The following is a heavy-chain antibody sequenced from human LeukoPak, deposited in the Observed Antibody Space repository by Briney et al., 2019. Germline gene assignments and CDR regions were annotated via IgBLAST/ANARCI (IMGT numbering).Heavy chain of an antibody. CDR2: ISPYNGNA. CDR3: ARVVVAGGGNWFDP. D-gene: IGHD6-19*01. Sequence: ASVNVSCKASGYTFTIYGISWVRQAPGQGLEWMGWISPYNGNANYAQNLQGRVTMTTDTSTSTAYIELRSLRSDDTAVYYCARVVVAGGGNWFDPWGQGTLVTVSS. V-gene: IGHV1-18*04. J-gene: IGHJ5*02. CDR1: GYTFTIYG.